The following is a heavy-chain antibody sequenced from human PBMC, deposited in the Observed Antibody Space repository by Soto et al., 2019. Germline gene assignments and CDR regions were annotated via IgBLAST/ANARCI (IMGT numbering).Heavy chain of an antibody. CDR2: IYYSGST. V-gene: IGHV4-31*03. D-gene: IGHD3-9*01. CDR1: GGSISSGGYY. J-gene: IGHJ5*02. CDR3: ARDRKGGYDILTGVHNWFDP. Sequence: SETLSLSCTVSGGSISSGGYYWSWIRQHPGKGLEWIGYIYYSGSTYYNPSLKSRVTISVDTSKNHFSLKLSSVTAADTAVYYCARDRKGGYDILTGVHNWFDPWGQGTLVTVSS.